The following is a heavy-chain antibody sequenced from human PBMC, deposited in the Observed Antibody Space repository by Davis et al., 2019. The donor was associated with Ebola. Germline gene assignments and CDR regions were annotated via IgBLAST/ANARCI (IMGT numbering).Heavy chain of an antibody. D-gene: IGHD2-15*01. CDR1: GYTFTGYY. CDR3: ARAPPQWGSGGSYYYYYYGMDV. J-gene: IGHJ6*02. Sequence: ASVKVSCKASGYTFTGYYMHWVRQAPGQGLEWMGWISAYNGNTNYAQKLQGRVTMTTDTSTSTAYMELRSLRSDDTAVYYCARAPPQWGSGGSYYYYYYGMDVWGQGTTVTVSS. CDR2: ISAYNGNT. V-gene: IGHV1-18*04.